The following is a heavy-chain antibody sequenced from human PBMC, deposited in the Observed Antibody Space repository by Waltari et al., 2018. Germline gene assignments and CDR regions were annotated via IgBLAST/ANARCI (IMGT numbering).Heavy chain of an antibody. CDR1: GGSIRSSSYY. CDR2: IYYSGST. D-gene: IGHD6-13*01. CDR3: ARVDRSSQRDFDY. V-gene: IGHV4-39*07. Sequence: QLQLQESGPGLVKPSETLSLTCTVSGGSIRSSSYYWGWIRQPPGKGLEWIGSIYYSGSTYYNPSLKSRVTISVDTSKNQFSLKLSSVTAADTAVYYCARVDRSSQRDFDYWGQGTLVTVSS. J-gene: IGHJ4*02.